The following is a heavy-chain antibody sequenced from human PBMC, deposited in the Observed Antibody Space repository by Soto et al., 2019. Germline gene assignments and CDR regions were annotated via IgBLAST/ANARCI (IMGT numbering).Heavy chain of an antibody. CDR3: AAPGGHHFDMDV. CDR1: DNTFTYYG. D-gene: IGHD2-8*02. Sequence: GASVKVSCKSFDNTFTYYGINWVRQAPGQGLEWLGWISGYNANTKEAQKFQDRVSMTADTSTRTAYLEVRSLTSDDTGVYFCAAPGGHHFDMDVWGQGTTVTVSS. CDR2: ISGYNANT. J-gene: IGHJ6*02. V-gene: IGHV1-18*01.